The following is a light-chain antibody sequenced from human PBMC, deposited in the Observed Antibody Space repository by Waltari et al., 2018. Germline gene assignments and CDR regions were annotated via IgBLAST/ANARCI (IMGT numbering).Light chain of an antibody. CDR2: AAS. CDR3: QQSYSTPLT. J-gene: IGKJ4*01. V-gene: IGKV1-39*01. CDR1: QSISNY. Sequence: DIQMTQSPSSLSASVGDRVTITCRARQSISNYLNWYQQKPGKAPELLIYAASSLQSGVPSKFSGSGSGTDFTLTISSLQPEDSATYYCQQSYSTPLTFGGGTKVEIK.